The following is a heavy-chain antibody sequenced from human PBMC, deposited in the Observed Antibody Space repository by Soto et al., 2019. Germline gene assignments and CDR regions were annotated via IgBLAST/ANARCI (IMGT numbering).Heavy chain of an antibody. CDR3: ARESIGGWWFDP. CDR1: GGSISSGGYY. J-gene: IGHJ5*02. D-gene: IGHD3-10*01. Sequence: PSETLSLTCTVSGGSISSGGYYWSWIRQHPGKGLEWIGYIYYSGSTYYNPSLKSRVTISVDTSKNQFSLKLSSVTAADTAVYYWARESIGGWWFDPWGKETLVTFSS. CDR2: IYYSGST. V-gene: IGHV4-31*03.